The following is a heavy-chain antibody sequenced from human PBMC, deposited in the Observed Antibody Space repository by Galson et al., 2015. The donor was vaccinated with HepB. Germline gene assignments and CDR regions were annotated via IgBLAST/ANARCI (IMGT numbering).Heavy chain of an antibody. Sequence: SVKVSCKASGGTFSSYAISWVRQAPGQGLEWMGGIIPIFGTANYAQKFQGRVTITADESTSTAYMELSSLRSEDTAVYYCARSIHPHYYGSGRSFEYFQHWGQGTLVTVSS. CDR2: IIPIFGTA. CDR1: GGTFSSYA. V-gene: IGHV1-69*13. J-gene: IGHJ1*01. D-gene: IGHD3-10*01. CDR3: ARSIHPHYYGSGRSFEYFQH.